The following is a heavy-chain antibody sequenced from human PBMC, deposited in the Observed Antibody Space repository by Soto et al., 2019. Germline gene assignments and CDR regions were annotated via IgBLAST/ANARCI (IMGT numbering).Heavy chain of an antibody. CDR3: AKCPGYDFWSWFDY. Sequence: GGSLRLSCAASGFTFSGHGMHWVRQAPGKGLEWVAVISYDGVNKFYADSVKGRFTISRDNSKDTLDPQMNSLRTEDTAVYYCAKCPGYDFWSWFDYWGQGIVVTVSS. CDR1: GFTFSGHG. J-gene: IGHJ4*02. V-gene: IGHV3-30*18. CDR2: ISYDGVNK. D-gene: IGHD3-3*01.